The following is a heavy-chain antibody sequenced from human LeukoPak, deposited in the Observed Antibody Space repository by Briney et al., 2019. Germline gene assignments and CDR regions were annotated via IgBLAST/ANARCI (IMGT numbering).Heavy chain of an antibody. CDR2: IYYSGST. Sequence: SETLSLTCTVSGDSISSTSYYWGWIRQPPGKGLEWIGSIYYSGSTYYNPSLKSRVTISVDTSKNQFSLRLTSVTATDTAVYCCARRITGLNGFDYWGQGTLVTVSS. D-gene: IGHD1-20*01. CDR1: GDSISSTSYY. J-gene: IGHJ4*02. V-gene: IGHV4-39*01. CDR3: ARRITGLNGFDY.